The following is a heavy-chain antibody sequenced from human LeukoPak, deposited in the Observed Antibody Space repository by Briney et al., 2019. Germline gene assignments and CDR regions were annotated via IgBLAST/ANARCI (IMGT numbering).Heavy chain of an antibody. CDR3: ARIGRWGTQVDY. Sequence: VSSVKVSCKASGGTFSSYTISWVRQAPGQGLEWMGRIIPILGIANYAQKFQGRVTITADKSTSTAYMELSSLRSEDTAVYYCARIGRWGTQVDYWGQGTLVTVSS. CDR2: IIPILGIA. J-gene: IGHJ4*02. CDR1: GGTFSSYT. V-gene: IGHV1-69*02. D-gene: IGHD3-16*01.